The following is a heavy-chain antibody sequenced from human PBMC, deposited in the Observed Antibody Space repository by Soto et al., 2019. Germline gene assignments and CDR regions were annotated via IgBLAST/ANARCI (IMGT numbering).Heavy chain of an antibody. J-gene: IGHJ4*02. D-gene: IGHD3-9*01. V-gene: IGHV4-39*01. CDR3: ASHYDILTGYYSSGGFDY. Sequence: SETLSLTCTVSGGSISSSSYYWGWIRQLPGKGLEWIGSIYYSGSTYYNPSLKSRVTISVDTSKNQFSLKLSSVTAADTAVYYCASHYDILTGYYSSGGFDYWGQGTLVTVSS. CDR1: GGSISSSSYY. CDR2: IYYSGST.